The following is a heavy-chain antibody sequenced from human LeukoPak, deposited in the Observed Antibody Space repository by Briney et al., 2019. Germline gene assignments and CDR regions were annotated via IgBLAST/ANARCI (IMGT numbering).Heavy chain of an antibody. CDR2: ITSSGSTI. CDR1: GFSFSDNY. CDR3: AGDPDYGDPY. V-gene: IGHV3-11*01. Sequence: GGSLRLSCVTSGFSFSDNYMSWFRLSPGKGLEWVSYITSSGSTIEYADSVKGRFTISRDNAESSLYLQMNDVRPEDTAVYYCAGDPDYGDPYWGQGTLVTVSS. D-gene: IGHD4-17*01. J-gene: IGHJ4*02.